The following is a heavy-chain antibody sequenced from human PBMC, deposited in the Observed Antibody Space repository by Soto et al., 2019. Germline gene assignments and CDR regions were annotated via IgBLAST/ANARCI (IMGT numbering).Heavy chain of an antibody. CDR1: GFTFSSYE. J-gene: IGHJ4*02. CDR3: ARERGVVIAFDY. Sequence: EVQLVESGGGLVQPGGSLRLSCAASGFTFSSYEMNWVRQAPGKGLEWVSYISSSGSTIYYADSVKGRFTISRDNAKNSLYLQMNSLRGEDTAVYYCARERGVVIAFDYWGQGTLVTVSS. CDR2: ISSSGSTI. V-gene: IGHV3-48*03. D-gene: IGHD3-3*01.